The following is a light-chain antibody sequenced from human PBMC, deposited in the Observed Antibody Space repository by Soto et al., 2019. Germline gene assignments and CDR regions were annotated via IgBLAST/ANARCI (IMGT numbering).Light chain of an antibody. Sequence: DIQMTQSPSTLSGSVGDRVTITCRASQTISSWLAWYQQKPGKAPKLLIYKASTLKSGVPSRFSGSGSGTEFTLTISSLQSEDFAVYYCQQYNNWPPQWTFGQGTKVDIK. J-gene: IGKJ1*01. CDR3: QQYNNWPPQWT. CDR2: KAS. V-gene: IGKV1-5*03. CDR1: QTISSW.